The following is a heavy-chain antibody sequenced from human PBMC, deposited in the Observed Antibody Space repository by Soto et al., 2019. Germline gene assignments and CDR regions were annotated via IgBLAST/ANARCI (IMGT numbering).Heavy chain of an antibody. D-gene: IGHD6-13*01. J-gene: IGHJ4*02. CDR3: ARGTIAAPGTDY. V-gene: IGHV3-7*01. CDR1: GFTCSSYW. Sequence: EVQLVESGGGLVQPGGSLRLSCAASGFTCSSYWMNWVRQAPGKGLEWVASRKDDGTEKYYVDSVKGRFTVTRDDAKNSLYLQMTSLRAEDTAVYYCARGTIAAPGTDYWGQGTLVTVSS. CDR2: RKDDGTEK.